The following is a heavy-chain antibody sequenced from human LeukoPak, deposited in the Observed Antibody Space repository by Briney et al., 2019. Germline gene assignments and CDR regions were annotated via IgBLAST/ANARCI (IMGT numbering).Heavy chain of an antibody. J-gene: IGHJ3*02. CDR2: IHHSGSS. CDR3: AREAGYSSSRDAFDI. Sequence: PSETLSLTCAVYGGSFNNYYWNWIRQPPGKGLEWIGEIHHSGSSNYNPSLISRVTISVDTSTNQFSLNLSSVTAADTAVYYCAREAGYSSSRDAFDIWGQGTMVTVSS. V-gene: IGHV4-34*01. D-gene: IGHD6-13*01. CDR1: GGSFNNYY.